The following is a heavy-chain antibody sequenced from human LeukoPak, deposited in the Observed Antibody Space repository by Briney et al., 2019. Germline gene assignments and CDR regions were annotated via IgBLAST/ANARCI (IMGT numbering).Heavy chain of an antibody. CDR2: INPNSGGT. Sequence: GASVTVSCKPSGYTFTLYYMHWVRQAPGKGPEWMGWINPNSGGTNHAQKLQGRVTMTRDKSLSTAYIEVSRLRSDGTAVYYWARSVVVPAAMPDCWGEGGLVSVCS. J-gene: IGHJ4*02. CDR1: GYTFTLYY. CDR3: ARSVVVPAAMPDC. D-gene: IGHD2-2*01. V-gene: IGHV1-2*02.